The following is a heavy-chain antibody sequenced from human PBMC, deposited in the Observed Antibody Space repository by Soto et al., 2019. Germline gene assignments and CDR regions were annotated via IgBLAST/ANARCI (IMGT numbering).Heavy chain of an antibody. CDR2: IYYSGST. D-gene: IGHD2-15*01. Sequence: SETMSLTYTVAGGSIRSGDYYWSWISKPPGKGLEWIGYIYYSGSTYYNPSLKSRVTISVDTSKNQFSLKLSSVTAADTAVYYCASVLGYCSGGSCETDAFDIWGQGTMVTVSS. V-gene: IGHV4-30-4*01. CDR3: ASVLGYCSGGSCETDAFDI. J-gene: IGHJ3*02. CDR1: GGSIRSGDYY.